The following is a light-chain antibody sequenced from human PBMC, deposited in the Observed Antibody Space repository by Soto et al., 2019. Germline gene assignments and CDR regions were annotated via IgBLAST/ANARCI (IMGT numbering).Light chain of an antibody. J-gene: IGKJ4*01. CDR1: QSINRW. Sequence: DIQMTQSPSTLSASVGDRVTITCRASQSINRWLALDQQRPGKAPKILIHKASSLEAGVPSRFSGSDSGTEFALPISSVQTDDFATYHCLQYNIYPLSFGGGTKVELK. CDR2: KAS. V-gene: IGKV1-5*03. CDR3: LQYNIYPLS.